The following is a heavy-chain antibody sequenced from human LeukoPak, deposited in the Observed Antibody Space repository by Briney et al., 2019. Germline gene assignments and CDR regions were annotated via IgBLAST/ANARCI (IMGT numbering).Heavy chain of an antibody. J-gene: IGHJ4*02. Sequence: WETLSLTCTASGGSISSSGYYWDWIRQPPGKGLEWIGSISQSGTTYYNPPLKSRVTIFVDTSKSQFSLKLNSVTAADTAVYYCARRRVVARGYFDYWGQGVLVTVSS. CDR1: GGSISSSGYY. CDR2: ISQSGTT. V-gene: IGHV4-39*01. CDR3: ARRRVVARGYFDY. D-gene: IGHD2-15*01.